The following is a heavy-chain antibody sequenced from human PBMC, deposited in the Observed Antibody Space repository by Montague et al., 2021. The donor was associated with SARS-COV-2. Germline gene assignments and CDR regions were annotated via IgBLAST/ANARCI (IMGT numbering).Heavy chain of an antibody. CDR1: GGSISSSSYY. V-gene: IGHV4-39*07. CDR2: IYYTGST. J-gene: IGHJ6*02. CDR3: ARDTRIAMLVVVTRYGLDV. Sequence: SETLSLTCTVSGGSISSSSYYWGWIRQPPGKGLEWIGSIYYTGSTYYNPSLKSRVTISVDTSKNQFSLKLSPVTAADTAVYYCARDTRIAMLVVVTRYGLDVGGQGTTVTVSS. D-gene: IGHD3-22*01.